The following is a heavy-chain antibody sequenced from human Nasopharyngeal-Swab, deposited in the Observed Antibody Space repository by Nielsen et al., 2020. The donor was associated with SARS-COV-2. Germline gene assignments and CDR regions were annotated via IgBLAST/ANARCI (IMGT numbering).Heavy chain of an antibody. CDR3: AKAITMVRGVPYGMDV. CDR1: GFTFDDYD. V-gene: IGHV3-9*01. D-gene: IGHD3-10*01. CDR2: ISWNSGSI. Sequence: SLKISCAASGFTFDDYDMHWVRQAPGQGLERVSGISWNSGSIGYEDSVKGRFTISRDNAKNSLYLQMNSLRAEETALYYCAKAITMVRGVPYGMDVLCQGTTVTASS. J-gene: IGHJ6*02.